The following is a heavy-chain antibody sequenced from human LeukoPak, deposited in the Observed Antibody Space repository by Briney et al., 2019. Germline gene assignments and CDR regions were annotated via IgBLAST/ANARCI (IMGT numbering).Heavy chain of an antibody. CDR3: ARVADYGGNSRSYGMDV. Sequence: ASVKVSCKASGYTFTGYYMHWVRQAPGQGLEWMGWINPNSGGTNYAQKFQGRDTMTSDTSISTAYMELSRLRSDDTAVYYCARVADYGGNSRSYGMDVWGQGTTVTVSS. J-gene: IGHJ6*02. D-gene: IGHD4-23*01. CDR1: GYTFTGYY. CDR2: INPNSGGT. V-gene: IGHV1-2*02.